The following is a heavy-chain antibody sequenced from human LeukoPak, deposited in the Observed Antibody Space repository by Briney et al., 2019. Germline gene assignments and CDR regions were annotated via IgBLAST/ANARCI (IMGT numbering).Heavy chain of an antibody. V-gene: IGHV3-23*01. J-gene: IGHJ4*02. Sequence: GGSLRLSCAAAGFTVSAYAMAWVRQAPGKGLEWVSTIYDDNTYYADSVKGRFAISTDNSKNTLYLQMNSLRVEDTAVYFCAARKVRGVWFYLDYWGQGTLVTVSS. D-gene: IGHD3-10*01. CDR2: IYDDNT. CDR3: AARKVRGVWFYLDY. CDR1: GFTVSAYA.